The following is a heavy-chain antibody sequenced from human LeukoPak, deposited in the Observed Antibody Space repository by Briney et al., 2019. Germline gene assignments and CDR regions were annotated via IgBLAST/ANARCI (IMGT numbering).Heavy chain of an antibody. CDR2: INPNSGGT. CDR1: GYTFTGYY. D-gene: IGHD6-13*01. CDR3: AADLLGAAAYY. V-gene: IGHV1-2*04. Sequence: ASVKVSCKASGYTFTGYYMHWVRQAPGQGLEWMGWINPNSGGTNYAQKFQGWVTMTRDTSISTAYLELSSLRSGDTAVYYCAADLLGAAAYYWGQGTLVTVSS. J-gene: IGHJ4*02.